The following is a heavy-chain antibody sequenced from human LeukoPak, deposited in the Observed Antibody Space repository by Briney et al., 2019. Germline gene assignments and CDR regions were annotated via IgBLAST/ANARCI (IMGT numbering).Heavy chain of an antibody. Sequence: SVKVSCKASGGTFNNCVISWVRQAPGQGLEWMGRIIPMVEIANYAQKFQGRVTITADKSTGIVYMDLSSLRSEDTAVYYCARDLEMATTLYWYFDLWGRGTLVTVSS. V-gene: IGHV1-69*04. D-gene: IGHD5-24*01. J-gene: IGHJ2*01. CDR1: GGTFNNCV. CDR2: IIPMVEIA. CDR3: ARDLEMATTLYWYFDL.